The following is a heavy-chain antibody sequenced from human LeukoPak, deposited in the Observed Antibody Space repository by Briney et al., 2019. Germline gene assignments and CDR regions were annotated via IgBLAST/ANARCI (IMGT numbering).Heavy chain of an antibody. CDR2: IYYSGST. CDR3: ARASGSSDFDY. D-gene: IGHD1-26*01. Sequence: SETLSLTCTVSGYSISSGYYWGWIRQPPGKGLEWIGYIYYSGSTNYNPSLKSRVTISVDTSKNQFSLKLSSVTAADTAVYYCARASGSSDFDYWGQGTLVTVSS. V-gene: IGHV4-61*01. CDR1: GYSISSGYY. J-gene: IGHJ4*02.